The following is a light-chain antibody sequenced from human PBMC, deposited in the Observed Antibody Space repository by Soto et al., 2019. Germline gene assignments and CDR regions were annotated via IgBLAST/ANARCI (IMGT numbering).Light chain of an antibody. CDR2: ENN. Sequence: QSVLTQPPSVSAAPGQKVTISCSGSSSNIGNNYVSWYQQLPGTAPKLLIYENNKRPSGIPDRFSGSKSGTSATLGITGLQTGDEADYYCGTWDSSLSALFGGETKLTVL. V-gene: IGLV1-51*02. CDR3: GTWDSSLSAL. J-gene: IGLJ2*01. CDR1: SSNIGNNY.